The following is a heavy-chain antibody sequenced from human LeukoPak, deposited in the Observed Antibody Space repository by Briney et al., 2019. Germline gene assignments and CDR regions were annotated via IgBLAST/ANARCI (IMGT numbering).Heavy chain of an antibody. J-gene: IGHJ4*02. V-gene: IGHV3-66*01. CDR3: AKDPGIAAPDYFDY. Sequence: TGGSLRLSCAASGFTVSSNYMSWVRQAPGKGLEWVSVIYSGGSTYYADSVKGRFTISRDNSKNTLYLQMNSLRAEDTAVYYCAKDPGIAAPDYFDYWGQGTLVTVSS. D-gene: IGHD6-13*01. CDR2: IYSGGST. CDR1: GFTVSSNY.